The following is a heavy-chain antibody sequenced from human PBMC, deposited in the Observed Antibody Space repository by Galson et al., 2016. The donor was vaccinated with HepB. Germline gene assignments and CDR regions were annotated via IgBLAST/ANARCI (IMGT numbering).Heavy chain of an antibody. Sequence: SLRLSCAASGLTFSSYGMHWVRQAPGKGLDWVSIISYDGSNDDYADSVKGRFTIPRDHSKNTLYPQMNSLRPEDTAVYYCAKVAGAGRYVGASDIWGQGTMVTVAS. CDR3: AKVAGAGRYVGASDI. D-gene: IGHD6-13*01. J-gene: IGHJ3*02. V-gene: IGHV3-30*18. CDR2: ISYDGSND. CDR1: GLTFSSYG.